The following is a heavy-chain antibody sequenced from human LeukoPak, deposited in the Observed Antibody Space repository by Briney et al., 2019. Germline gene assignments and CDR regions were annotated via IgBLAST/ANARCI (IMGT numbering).Heavy chain of an antibody. D-gene: IGHD3-22*01. J-gene: IGHJ4*02. CDR3: ARVRDYYDSSGYYHFDY. CDR2: IIPIFGTA. Sequence: GASVKVSCKASGGTFSSYAISWVRQAPGQGLEWMGRIIPIFGTANYAQKFQGRVTITTDESTSTAYMELSSLRSEDTAVYYCARVRDYYDSSGYYHFDYWGQGTLVTVSS. V-gene: IGHV1-69*05. CDR1: GGTFSSYA.